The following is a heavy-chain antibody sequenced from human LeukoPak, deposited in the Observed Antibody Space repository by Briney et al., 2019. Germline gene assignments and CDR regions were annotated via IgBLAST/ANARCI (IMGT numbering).Heavy chain of an antibody. J-gene: IGHJ4*02. V-gene: IGHV3-33*01. CDR3: ARVFSGWSFDY. CDR2: IWSDGSNK. Sequence: GRSLRLSCAASGFTFSSYGMHWVRQAPGKGLEWVEVIWSDGSNKYYADSVKGRFTISRDYSKNALFLQMNSLRAEDTAVYYCARVFSGWSFDYWGQGTLVTVSS. D-gene: IGHD6-19*01. CDR1: GFTFSSYG.